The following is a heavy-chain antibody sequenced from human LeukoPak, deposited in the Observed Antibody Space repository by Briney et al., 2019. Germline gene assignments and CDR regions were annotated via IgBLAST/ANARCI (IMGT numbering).Heavy chain of an antibody. D-gene: IGHD3-10*01. CDR3: ARVWFAELSHDAFDI. V-gene: IGHV4-59*12. J-gene: IGHJ3*02. CDR1: GVSISSYY. Sequence: SETLSLTCTVSGVSISSYYWSWIRQPPGKGLEWIGYIYYSGSTNYNPSLKSRVTISVDTSKNQFSLKLSSVTAADTAVYYCARVWFAELSHDAFDIWGQGTMVAVSS. CDR2: IYYSGST.